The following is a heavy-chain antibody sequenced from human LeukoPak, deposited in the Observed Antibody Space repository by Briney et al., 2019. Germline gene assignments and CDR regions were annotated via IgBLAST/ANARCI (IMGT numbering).Heavy chain of an antibody. Sequence: ASVKVSCKASGGTFSSYAISWVRQAPGQWLEWMGRIIPILGIANYAQKFQGRVTITADKSTSTAYMELSSLRSDDTAVYYCARDVLELVNAFDIWGQGTMVTVSS. CDR1: GGTFSSYA. CDR2: IIPILGIA. D-gene: IGHD6-6*01. CDR3: ARDVLELVNAFDI. V-gene: IGHV1-69*04. J-gene: IGHJ3*02.